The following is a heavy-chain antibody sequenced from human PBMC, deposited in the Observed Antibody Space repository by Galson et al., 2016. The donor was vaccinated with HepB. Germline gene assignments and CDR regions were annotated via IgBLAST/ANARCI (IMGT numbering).Heavy chain of an antibody. Sequence: SLRLSCAASGFRLSSYAMQWVRQAPGKGLEWVALISSDSNHIYYADSVKGRFTISRDNPNNTLFLQMDRLRTEDTAVYYCARDANLLIINDGFDIWGQGTMVTVSS. V-gene: IGHV3-30-3*01. D-gene: IGHD3-10*01. CDR1: GFRLSSYA. J-gene: IGHJ3*02. CDR2: ISSDSNHI. CDR3: ARDANLLIINDGFDI.